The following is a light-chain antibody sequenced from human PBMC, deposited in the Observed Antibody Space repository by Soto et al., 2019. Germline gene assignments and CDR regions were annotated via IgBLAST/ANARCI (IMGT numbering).Light chain of an antibody. CDR2: SNA. CDR3: AAWDDSLKAML. Sequence: QSVLTQPPSASGTPGQTGTISCSGSGSNIGENAVNWYQHLPGTAPQLLIYSNALRPSGVPHRFSGSKSGTAGSLDISGLQSEDEAHYYCAAWDDSLKAMLFGGGTKLTVL. V-gene: IGLV1-44*01. CDR1: GSNIGENA. J-gene: IGLJ3*02.